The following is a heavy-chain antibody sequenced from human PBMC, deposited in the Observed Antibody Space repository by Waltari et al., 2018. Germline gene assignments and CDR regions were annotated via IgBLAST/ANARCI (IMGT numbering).Heavy chain of an antibody. Sequence: EVQLVESGGGLVKPGGSLRLSCGASGFTFSSYSMNWVRQAPGKGLEWVSSISSSSSYIYYADSVKGRFTSARDKAKNSLYLQMNSLRAEDTAVYYCARVRDGAVGAFDIWGQGTMVTVSS. V-gene: IGHV3-21*01. CDR1: GFTFSSYS. J-gene: IGHJ3*02. D-gene: IGHD3-16*01. CDR2: ISSSSSYI. CDR3: ARVRDGAVGAFDI.